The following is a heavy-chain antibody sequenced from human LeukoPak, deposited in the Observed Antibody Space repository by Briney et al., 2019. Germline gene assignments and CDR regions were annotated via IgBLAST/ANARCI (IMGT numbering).Heavy chain of an antibody. Sequence: PGGSLRLSCAASGFTFSSYAMSWVRQAPGKGLEWVSSISTTGRRTYYADSVKGRFTISRDSSKSTVSLQMNSLRAEDTAVYFCAKGGGSDFDFWGQGTLVTASS. D-gene: IGHD3-16*01. CDR3: AKGGGSDFDF. V-gene: IGHV3-23*01. J-gene: IGHJ4*02. CDR2: ISTTGRRT. CDR1: GFTFSSYA.